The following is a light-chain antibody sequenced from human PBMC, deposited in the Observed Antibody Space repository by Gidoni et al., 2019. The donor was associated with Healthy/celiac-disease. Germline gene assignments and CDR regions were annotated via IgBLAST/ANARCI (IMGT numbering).Light chain of an antibody. J-gene: IGKJ4*01. CDR2: AAS. CDR1: QSISSY. Sequence: IQIIQSPSSLSASVGDRVTITCRASQSISSYVNWNHQKPGKAPKLLIYAASSLQSGVPSRFSGSGSGTDFTLTISRLQPEDFATYYCQQSYSTPLTFGGGTKVEIK. V-gene: IGKV1-39*01. CDR3: QQSYSTPLT.